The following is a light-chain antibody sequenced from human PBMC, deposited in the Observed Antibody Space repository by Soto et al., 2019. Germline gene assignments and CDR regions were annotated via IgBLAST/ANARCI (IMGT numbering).Light chain of an antibody. J-gene: IGLJ1*01. CDR3: CSYAGSYTFYV. V-gene: IGLV2-11*01. CDR2: DVT. Sequence: QSALTQPRSVSGSPGQSVTISCTGTSXDVGGYNYVSWYQQHPGKAPKLMIYDVTKRPSGVPDRFSGSKSGNTASLTISGLQAEDEADYYCCSYAGSYTFYVFGTGTKVTV. CDR1: SXDVGGYNY.